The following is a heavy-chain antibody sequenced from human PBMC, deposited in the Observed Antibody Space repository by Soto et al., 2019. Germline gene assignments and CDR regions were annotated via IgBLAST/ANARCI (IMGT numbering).Heavy chain of an antibody. D-gene: IGHD6-19*01. CDR2: ISGYNGAT. J-gene: IGHJ4*02. CDR3: ATFYSHGWPRGNLDQ. Sequence: QLQLVQSGAEVKKPWASVKVSCKASCYTLTSYGITWVRQAPGQGLEWMGWISGYNGATNYAYKHQGRVTMTTDTSTYTAYLELRSLRPDDTAVYYWATFYSHGWPRGNLDQWGQGNLVTGSS. V-gene: IGHV1-18*01. CDR1: CYTLTSYG.